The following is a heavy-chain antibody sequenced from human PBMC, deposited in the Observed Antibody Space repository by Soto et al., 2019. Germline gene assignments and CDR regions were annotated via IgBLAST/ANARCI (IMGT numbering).Heavy chain of an antibody. Sequence: QEQLVQSGAGVRKPGASVKVSCKASGHTFNDYYFHWVRQAPGQGLEWVGRLNPTSGATNYAQKFQGRVTMTGDTSVNTAYMDLSRLESDDTAVYYCARVVRSYSYGLDVWGQGTTITVSS. V-gene: IGHV1-2*02. J-gene: IGHJ6*02. CDR1: GHTFNDYY. CDR2: LNPTSGAT. CDR3: ARVVRSYSYGLDV.